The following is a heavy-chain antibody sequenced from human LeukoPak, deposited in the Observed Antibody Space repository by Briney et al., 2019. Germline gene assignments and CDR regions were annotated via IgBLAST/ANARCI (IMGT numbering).Heavy chain of an antibody. J-gene: IGHJ4*02. CDR2: ISGSGDRI. Sequence: PGGSLRLSCAASGFIFSNYVMSWVRQAPGKGLEWVSSISGSGDRIYIADSVKGRLTISRDNSKNTLYLQMKSLRAEDTAVYYRVKGVYFDWLGNFDYWGQGTLVTVSS. CDR3: VKGVYFDWLGNFDY. D-gene: IGHD3-9*01. V-gene: IGHV3-23*01. CDR1: GFIFSNYV.